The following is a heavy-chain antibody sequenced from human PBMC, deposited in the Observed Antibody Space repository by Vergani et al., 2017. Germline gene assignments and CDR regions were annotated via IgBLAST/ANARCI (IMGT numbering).Heavy chain of an antibody. CDR2: ISSSSSYI. D-gene: IGHD1-26*01. J-gene: IGHJ4*02. V-gene: IGHV3-21*01. Sequence: VQLVESGGGLVKPGGSLRLSCAASGFTFSSYSMNWVRQAPGKGLEWVSSISSSSSYIYYADSVKGRFTISRDNAKNSLYLQMNSLRAEDTAVYYCASYWSVGAPQEIDYWGQGTLVTVSS. CDR1: GFTFSSYS. CDR3: ASYWSVGAPQEIDY.